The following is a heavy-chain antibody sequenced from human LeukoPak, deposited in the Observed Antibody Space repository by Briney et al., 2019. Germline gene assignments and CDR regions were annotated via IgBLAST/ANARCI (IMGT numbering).Heavy chain of an antibody. V-gene: IGHV1-18*01. CDR1: GYTFTSHG. CDR3: ARDERSTSYGYYYYYMDV. Sequence: ASVKVSCKASGYTFTSHGISWVRQAPGQGLEWMGWISAYNGNTNYAQKLQGRVTMTTDTSTSTAYMELRSLRSDDTAVYYCARDERSTSYGYYYYYMDVWGKGTTVTVSS. J-gene: IGHJ6*03. CDR2: ISAYNGNT. D-gene: IGHD2-2*01.